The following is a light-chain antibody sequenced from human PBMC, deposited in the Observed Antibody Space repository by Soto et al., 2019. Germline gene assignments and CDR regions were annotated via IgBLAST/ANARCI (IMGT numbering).Light chain of an antibody. CDR3: QSENSYLT. CDR1: KIISSW. Sequence: DIQMTQSPSPLSASVGDRVTITCRASKIISSWLAWYQQKTGEAPKLLIYDAPSLASRVPSRFSGSGAGTYFTLTISILQHDVVATYYHQSENSYLTFGQGTKVEVK. CDR2: DAP. J-gene: IGKJ1*01. V-gene: IGKV1-5*01.